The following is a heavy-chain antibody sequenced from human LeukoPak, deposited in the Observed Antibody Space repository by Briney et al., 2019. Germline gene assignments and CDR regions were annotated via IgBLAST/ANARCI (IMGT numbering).Heavy chain of an antibody. CDR1: GFSFSSYS. CDR3: ARDRNAFDY. V-gene: IGHV3-48*02. J-gene: IGHJ4*02. CDR2: VSGSGSII. Sequence: GGSLRLSCAASGFSFSSYSLNWVRQAPGKGLEWVSYVSGSGSIIYYADSVKGRFTISRDNAKNSLYLQMNSLRDEDTAVYYRARDRNAFDYWGQGTLVTVSS. D-gene: IGHD4-11*01.